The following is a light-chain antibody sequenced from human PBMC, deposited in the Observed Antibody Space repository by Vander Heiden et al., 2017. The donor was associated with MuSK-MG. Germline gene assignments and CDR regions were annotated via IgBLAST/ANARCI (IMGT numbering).Light chain of an antibody. V-gene: IGKV3-11*01. CDR3: QQCSTWPLT. J-gene: IGKJ4*01. Sequence: VLTQSPATLSLSPGERATLSCRASQSVGNFLAWYRQKPGQAPRLLIYDASKRATGIPARFSGSGSGTAFTLTISSLEPEDFAVYYCQQCSTWPLTFGGGTRVE. CDR2: DAS. CDR1: QSVGNF.